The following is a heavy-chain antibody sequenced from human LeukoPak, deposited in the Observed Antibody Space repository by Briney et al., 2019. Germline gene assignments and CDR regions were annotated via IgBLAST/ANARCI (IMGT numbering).Heavy chain of an antibody. CDR3: ARDIWLDPSFDY. CDR2: ISSSGSTI. J-gene: IGHJ4*02. V-gene: IGHV3-48*03. Sequence: GGSLRLSCAASGFTFSSYEMNWVRQASGKGLEWVSYISSSGSTIYYADSVKGRFTISRDNAKNSLYLQMNSLRAEDTAVYYCARDIWLDPSFDYWGQGTLVTVSS. CDR1: GFTFSSYE. D-gene: IGHD6-19*01.